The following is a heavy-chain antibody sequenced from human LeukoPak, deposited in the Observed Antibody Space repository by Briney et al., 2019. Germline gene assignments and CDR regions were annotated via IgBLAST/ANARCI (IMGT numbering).Heavy chain of an antibody. V-gene: IGHV3-23*01. J-gene: IGHJ4*02. D-gene: IGHD1-26*01. CDR3: PSGSADY. CDR2: ITARGGST. Sequence: QTGGSLRLSCAASGFTFSSYAMSWVRQAPGKALEWVSAITARGGSTYYADSVKGRFTISRDNSKNTLYLQMNRLRAEDTAVYYCPSGSADYWGQGTLVTVSS. CDR1: GFTFSSYA.